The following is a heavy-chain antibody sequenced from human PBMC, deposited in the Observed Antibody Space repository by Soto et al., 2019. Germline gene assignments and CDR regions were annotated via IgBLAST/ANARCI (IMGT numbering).Heavy chain of an antibody. CDR2: INGDGSST. CDR3: ARDQGGTLAAS. Sequence: HPEGSLRLSGAASELTFNTSWMHWVRQAPGKGLVWVSRINGDGSSTNHADSVKGRFTISRDNARNTLYLQMNSLRAEDTAVYYCARDQGGTLAASWGQG. D-gene: IGHD1-26*01. CDR1: ELTFNTSW. V-gene: IGHV3-74*01. J-gene: IGHJ5*02.